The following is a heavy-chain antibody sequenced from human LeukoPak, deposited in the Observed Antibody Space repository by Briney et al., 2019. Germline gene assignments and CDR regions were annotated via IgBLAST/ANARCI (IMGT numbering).Heavy chain of an antibody. CDR1: GYTFTGYY. Sequence: GASVKVSCKASGYTFTGYYMHWVRQAPGQGLEWMGWINPNSGGTNYAQKFQGRVTMTRDTSTSTVYMELSSLRSEDTALYYCARGLDDYEDAFDIWGQGTMVTVSS. V-gene: IGHV1-2*02. CDR2: INPNSGGT. D-gene: IGHD4-17*01. CDR3: ARGLDDYEDAFDI. J-gene: IGHJ3*02.